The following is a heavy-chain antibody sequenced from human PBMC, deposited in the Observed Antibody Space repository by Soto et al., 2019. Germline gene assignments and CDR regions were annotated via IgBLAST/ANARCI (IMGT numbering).Heavy chain of an antibody. D-gene: IGHD3-22*01. V-gene: IGHV1-69*13. CDR3: ARRYYDSSGYRFDY. CDR2: IIPIFGTA. J-gene: IGHJ4*02. Sequence: SVKVSCKASGYTFTRSGISWARQAPGQGLEWMGGIIPIFGTANYAQKFQGRVTITADESTSTAYMELSSLRSEDTAVYYCARRYYDSSGYRFDYWGQGTLVTVSS. CDR1: GYTFTRSG.